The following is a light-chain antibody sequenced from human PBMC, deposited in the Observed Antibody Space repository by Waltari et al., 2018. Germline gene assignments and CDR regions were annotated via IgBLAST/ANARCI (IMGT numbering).Light chain of an antibody. CDR1: NYDTGSYNR. CDR2: EVS. CDR3: SLYTSSRLYV. Sequence: QSALTQPPSVSGSPGQSVTISCTGTNYDTGSYNRFPWYHQSPGTTPRLILFEVSNRPSGVPARFSGSQSGNTASLTISGLQADDEADYFCSLYTSSRLYVFGTGTKVTVL. J-gene: IGLJ1*01. V-gene: IGLV2-18*01.